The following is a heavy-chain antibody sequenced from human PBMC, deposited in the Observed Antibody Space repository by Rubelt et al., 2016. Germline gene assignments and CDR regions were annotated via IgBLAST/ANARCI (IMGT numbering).Heavy chain of an antibody. Sequence: FTISRDNAKNSLYLQMNSLRAEDTAVYYCAKRGRWGHYGGNSESYYFDYWGQGTLVTVSS. V-gene: IGHV3-48*01. CDR3: AKRGRWGHYGGNSESYYFDY. J-gene: IGHJ4*02. D-gene: IGHD4-23*01.